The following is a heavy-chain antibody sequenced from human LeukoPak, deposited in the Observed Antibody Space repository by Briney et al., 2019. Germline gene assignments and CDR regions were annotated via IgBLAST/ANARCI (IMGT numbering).Heavy chain of an antibody. V-gene: IGHV4-59*01. CDR2: IYHSGTT. CDR1: GGSISSYF. J-gene: IGHJ1*01. Sequence: SETLSLTCTVSGGSISSYFWSWIRQPPGKGLEWIGYIYHSGTTNYNPSLKSRVTISVDTSKNQFSLKLTSVTAADTAVYYCAQKAPYSPAYSQDWGQGTLVTVSS. CDR3: AQKAPYSPAYSQD. D-gene: IGHD2-21*01.